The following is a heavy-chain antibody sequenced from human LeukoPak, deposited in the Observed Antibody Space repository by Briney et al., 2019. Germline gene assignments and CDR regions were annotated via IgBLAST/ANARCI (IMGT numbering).Heavy chain of an antibody. CDR1: GGSSSSYY. Sequence: SETLSLTCTVSGGSSSSYYWTWIRQSAGKGLEGIGRINTSGSTNYNPYLRSRVTMSVNPSKNQFSLNLTSVTAADTAVYSCAREGGDPRWLDPWGQGTLVTVSS. CDR3: AREGGDPRWLDP. CDR2: INTSGST. D-gene: IGHD6-25*01. J-gene: IGHJ5*02. V-gene: IGHV4-4*07.